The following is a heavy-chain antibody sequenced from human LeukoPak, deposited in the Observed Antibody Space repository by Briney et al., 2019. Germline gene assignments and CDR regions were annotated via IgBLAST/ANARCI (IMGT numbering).Heavy chain of an antibody. D-gene: IGHD1-26*01. CDR2: ISLSGLT. Sequence: PSGTLSLTCGVSGGSISSTNWWSWVRQPPGQGLEWIGEISLSGLTNYSPSLKSRVTMSLDKSKYPLSLNLTSVTAADTAVYYCSRESGAFSPFGYWGQGTLVTVSS. CDR1: GGSISSTNW. J-gene: IGHJ4*02. V-gene: IGHV4-4*02. CDR3: SRESGAFSPFGY.